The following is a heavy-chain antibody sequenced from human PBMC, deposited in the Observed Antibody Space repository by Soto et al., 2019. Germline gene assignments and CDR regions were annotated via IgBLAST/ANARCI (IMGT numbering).Heavy chain of an antibody. CDR2: IYYSGST. J-gene: IGHJ6*02. V-gene: IGHV4-39*01. D-gene: IGHD2-15*01. CDR3: ARTTHGMDV. Sequence: SETLSLTCTVSGGSISSSSYYWGWIRQPPGKGLEWIGSIYYSGSTYYNPSLKSRVTISVDTSKNQFSLKLSSVTAADTTVYYCARTTHGMDVWGQGTTVTVSS. CDR1: GGSISSSSYY.